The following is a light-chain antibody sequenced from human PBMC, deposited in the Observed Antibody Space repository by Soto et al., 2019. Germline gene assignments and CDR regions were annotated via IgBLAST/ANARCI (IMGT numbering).Light chain of an antibody. CDR3: CSYAGSYTVV. CDR2: DVS. J-gene: IGLJ2*01. Sequence: QSALTQPRSVSGSPGQSVTISCTGTSSDVGGYNYVSWYQQHPGKAPKLMIYDVSKRPSGVPDRFSGSKSGNTASLTISGLQAEDEADYYCCSYAGSYTVVFGGGTQQIVL. V-gene: IGLV2-11*01. CDR1: SSDVGGYNY.